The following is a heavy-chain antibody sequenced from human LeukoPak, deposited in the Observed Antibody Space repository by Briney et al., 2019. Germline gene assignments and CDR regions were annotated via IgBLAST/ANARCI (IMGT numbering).Heavy chain of an antibody. D-gene: IGHD6-13*01. CDR3: AKVIAAGPGYYYYMDV. V-gene: IGHV3-23*01. J-gene: IGHJ6*03. CDR2: ISGSGGST. Sequence: GGSLRLSCAASGFTFSNYGMSWVRQAPGKGLEWVSGISGSGGSTYYADSVKGRFTISRDNSKNTLYLQMNSLRAEDTAVYYCAKVIAAGPGYYYYMDVWGKGTTVTISS. CDR1: GFTFSNYG.